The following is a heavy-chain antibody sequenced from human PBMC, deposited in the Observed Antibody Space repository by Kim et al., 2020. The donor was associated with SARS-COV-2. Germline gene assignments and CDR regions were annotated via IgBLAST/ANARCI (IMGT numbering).Heavy chain of an antibody. CDR1: GFTFSSYW. D-gene: IGHD3-10*01. V-gene: IGHV3-74*01. CDR3: ARDRYYYGSGTDNWFDP. J-gene: IGHJ5*02. CDR2: INSDGSST. Sequence: GGSLRLSCAASGFTFSSYWMHWVRQAPGKGLVWVSRINSDGSSTSYADSVKGRFTISRDNAKNTLYLQMNSLRAEDTAVYYCARDRYYYGSGTDNWFDPWGQGTLVTVSS.